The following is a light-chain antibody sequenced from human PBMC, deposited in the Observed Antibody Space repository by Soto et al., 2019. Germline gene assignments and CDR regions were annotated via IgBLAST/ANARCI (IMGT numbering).Light chain of an antibody. V-gene: IGKV1-5*01. J-gene: IGKJ1*01. Sequence: DIQMTQSPSSLSASVGASVTITCRAIQSISGGLAWYQQKTGEAPKVLIYDASSLESVVPSRFSGSGSGTEFTLTISSLQPDDFATYYCQHYDSYPWAVGQGTKVEIK. CDR3: QHYDSYPWA. CDR1: QSISGG. CDR2: DAS.